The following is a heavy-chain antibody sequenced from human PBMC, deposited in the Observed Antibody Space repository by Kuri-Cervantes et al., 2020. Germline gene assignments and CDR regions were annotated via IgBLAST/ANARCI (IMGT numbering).Heavy chain of an antibody. V-gene: IGHV1-24*01. CDR1: GYTLTELS. Sequence: SVNVSCKVSGYTLTELSMHWVRQARGKGLEWMGGFDPEDGETIYAQKFQGRVTMTEDTSTDTAYMELCSLRSEDTAVYYCATQISSSSWYGSGWTNWFDPWGQGTLVTVSS. D-gene: IGHD6-13*01. CDR3: ATQISSSSWYGSGWTNWFDP. CDR2: FDPEDGET. J-gene: IGHJ5*02.